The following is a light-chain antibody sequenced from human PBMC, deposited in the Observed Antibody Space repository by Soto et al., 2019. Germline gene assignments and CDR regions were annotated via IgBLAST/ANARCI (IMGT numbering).Light chain of an antibody. V-gene: IGKV3-20*01. CDR3: QQYGTSPPT. CDR2: GAS. J-gene: IGKJ1*01. CDR1: RSVSSSY. Sequence: EIVLTQSPGTLSLSPGDRASLSCRASRSVSSSYLAWYQQKPGQAPRLLIYGASSRATGIPDRFSGSGSGTDFTLTISRLEPEDFAVYNCQQYGTSPPTLGQGTKVDIK.